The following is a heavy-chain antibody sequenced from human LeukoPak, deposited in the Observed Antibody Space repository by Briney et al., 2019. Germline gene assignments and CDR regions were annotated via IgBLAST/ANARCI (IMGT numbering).Heavy chain of an antibody. CDR1: GFTFSTFP. D-gene: IGHD1-7*01. V-gene: IGHV3-30*10. Sequence: PGGSLRLSCAASGFTFSTFPMHWVRQAPCKGLQWVAVISNDGSHEYYRHSVKGRFTISRDNSKNTLFLQMNSLTIEDTAVYYCARGAGTMVYYIDVWGNGTTVTVSS. CDR2: ISNDGSHE. CDR3: ARGAGTMVYYIDV. J-gene: IGHJ6*03.